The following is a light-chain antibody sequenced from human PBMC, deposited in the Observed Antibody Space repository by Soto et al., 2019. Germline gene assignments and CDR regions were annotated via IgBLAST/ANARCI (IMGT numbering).Light chain of an antibody. Sequence: EIVLSQSPVTPSLSPGERATLSCGASQSVKSIHFAWYQQKPGQPPRLLIYGASTRATGIPDRFSGGGSGTHFTLIISRLEPQDSAVYWCQQYGSSPITFGQGTRLEIK. J-gene: IGKJ5*01. V-gene: IGKV3-20*01. CDR2: GAS. CDR3: QQYGSSPIT. CDR1: QSVKSIH.